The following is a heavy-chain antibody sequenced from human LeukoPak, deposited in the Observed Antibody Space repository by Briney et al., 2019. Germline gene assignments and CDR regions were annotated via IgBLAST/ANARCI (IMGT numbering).Heavy chain of an antibody. Sequence: PSETLPLTCTVSGASINNNYYYWGWIRQPPGKGLEWIGSVSYSGSTHYNPSLKSRVTISIDTSKNQFSLKLNSVTAADTAVYYCTRGDGHYDILTGYYSPWGQGTLVTVSS. CDR2: VSYSGST. V-gene: IGHV4-39*07. CDR3: TRGDGHYDILTGYYSP. D-gene: IGHD3-9*01. J-gene: IGHJ5*02. CDR1: GASINNNYYY.